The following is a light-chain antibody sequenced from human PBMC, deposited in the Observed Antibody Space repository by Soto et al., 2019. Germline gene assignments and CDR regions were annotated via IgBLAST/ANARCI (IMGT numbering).Light chain of an antibody. CDR2: NND. CDR1: GSNFGSNT. CDR3: ASWDDRRKGDV. V-gene: IGLV1-44*01. J-gene: IGLJ1*01. Sequence: QSVLTQPPSASGTPGHRVTISCSGSGSNFGSNTVNWYQHLPGTAPKLLSYNNDQRPSGVPDRFSGSKSGTSASLAISGLQSDDESDYYCASWDDRRKGDVCGTGTQLTVL.